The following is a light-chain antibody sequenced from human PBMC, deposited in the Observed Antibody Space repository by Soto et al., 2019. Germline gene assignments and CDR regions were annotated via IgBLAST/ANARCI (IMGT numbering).Light chain of an antibody. J-gene: IGKJ1*01. CDR1: QGIRSD. V-gene: IGKV1-6*01. CDR3: LQDYSYPRT. Sequence: AIQMNQSPSSLSASVGDRVTITCRASQGIRSDLGWYQEKPGKAPKLLIYAASTLQTGVPSRFSGSGSGTDFTLTISSLQPEDFATYYCLQDYSYPRTFGQGTKVEI. CDR2: AAS.